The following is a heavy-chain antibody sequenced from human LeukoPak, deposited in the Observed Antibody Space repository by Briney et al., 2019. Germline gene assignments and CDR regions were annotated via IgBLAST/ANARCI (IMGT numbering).Heavy chain of an antibody. J-gene: IGHJ4*02. CDR3: ARELEYYYGSGSFDY. V-gene: IGHV1-2*02. Sequence: ASVKVSCKASGYTFTGYHMHWVRQAPGQGLEWMGWINPNSGGTNYAQKFQGRVTMTRDTSISTAYMELSRLRSDDTAVYYCARELEYYYGSGSFDYWGQGTLVTASS. CDR2: INPNSGGT. CDR1: GYTFTGYH. D-gene: IGHD3-10*01.